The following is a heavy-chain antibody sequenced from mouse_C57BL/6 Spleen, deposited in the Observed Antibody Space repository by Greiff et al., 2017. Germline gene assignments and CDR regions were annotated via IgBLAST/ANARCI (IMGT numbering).Heavy chain of an antibody. D-gene: IGHD4-1*01. Sequence: QVQLKQPGAELVKPGASVKLSCKASGYTFTSYWMHWVKQGPGRGLEWIGRIDPNSGGTKYNEKFKSKATLTVDKPSSTAYMQLSRLTSEYSAVYYGASGTGTGFAYWGQGTLVTVSA. V-gene: IGHV1-72*01. CDR1: GYTFTSYW. CDR3: ASGTGTGFAY. J-gene: IGHJ3*01. CDR2: IDPNSGGT.